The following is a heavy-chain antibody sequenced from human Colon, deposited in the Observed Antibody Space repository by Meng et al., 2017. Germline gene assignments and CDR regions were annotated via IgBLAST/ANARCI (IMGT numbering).Heavy chain of an antibody. D-gene: IGHD3-22*01. Sequence: GESLKISCAASGSCFINTTMHWVRQAPGKGLEWVAIISYDSSVKYYADSVKGRFTISRDSSKNTLYLQMNSLRAEDTAVYYCARDPPSGYYDSSGYDPTPPTLDYWSQGTMVTVSS. CDR1: GSCFINTT. CDR3: ARDPPSGYYDSSGYDPTPPTLDY. CDR2: ISYDSSVK. J-gene: IGHJ4*02. V-gene: IGHV3-30*04.